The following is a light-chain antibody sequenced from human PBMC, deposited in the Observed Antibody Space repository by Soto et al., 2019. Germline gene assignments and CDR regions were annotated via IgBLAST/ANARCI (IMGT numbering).Light chain of an antibody. J-gene: IGLJ3*02. CDR3: SAWYDSLSGWV. CDR2: RNN. Sequence: QSVLTQSPSASGTPGQRVTISCSGSSSNIGSNYVYWYQQLPGTAPKLLIYRNNQRPSGVPDRFSGSESGTSASLAISGLRSEDEADYYCSAWYDSLSGWVFGGGTKLTVL. CDR1: SSNIGSNY. V-gene: IGLV1-47*01.